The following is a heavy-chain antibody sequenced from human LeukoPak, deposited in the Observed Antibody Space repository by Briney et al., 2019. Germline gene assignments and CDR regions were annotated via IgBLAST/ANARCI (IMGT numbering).Heavy chain of an antibody. D-gene: IGHD6-19*01. Sequence: SETLSLTCAVYGGSFSGYYWSWIRQPPGKGLEWIGEINHSGSTNYNPSLKSRVTISVDTSKNQFSLKLCSVTAADTAVYYCASRAVAGTIIDYWGQGTLVTVSS. J-gene: IGHJ4*02. CDR2: INHSGST. CDR1: GGSFSGYY. V-gene: IGHV4-34*01. CDR3: ASRAVAGTIIDY.